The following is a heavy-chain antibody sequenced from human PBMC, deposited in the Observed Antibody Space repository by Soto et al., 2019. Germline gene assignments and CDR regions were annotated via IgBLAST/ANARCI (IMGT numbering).Heavy chain of an antibody. CDR1: GGSISSYY. CDR2: IYYSGST. V-gene: IGHV4-59*01. J-gene: IGHJ4*02. D-gene: IGHD1-26*01. CDR3: ARHGARVGAVDY. Sequence: SDTLSLTCTVSGGSISSYYWSWIRQPPGKGLEWIGYIYYSGSTNYNPSLKSRVTISVDTSKNQFSLKLSSVTAADTAVYYCARHGARVGAVDYGGQGTLVNVS.